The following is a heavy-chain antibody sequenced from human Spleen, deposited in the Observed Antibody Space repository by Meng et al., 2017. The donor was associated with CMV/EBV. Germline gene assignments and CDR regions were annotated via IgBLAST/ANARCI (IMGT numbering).Heavy chain of an antibody. J-gene: IGHJ4*02. D-gene: IGHD3-10*01. CDR3: AKIRVRGVYYFDY. CDR2: IRYDGSNK. Sequence: GESLKISCAASGFTFSSYGMHWVRQAPGKGLEWVAFIRYDGSNKYYADSVKGRFTISRDNSKNTLYLQMNSLRADDMAVYYCAKIRVRGVYYFDYWGQGSLVTVSS. V-gene: IGHV3-30*02. CDR1: GFTFSSYG.